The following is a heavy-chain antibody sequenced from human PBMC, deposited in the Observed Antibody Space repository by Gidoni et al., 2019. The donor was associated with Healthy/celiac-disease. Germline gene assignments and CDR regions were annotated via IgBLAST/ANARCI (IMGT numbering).Heavy chain of an antibody. CDR3: ARSSKFGELYYYYYGMDV. CDR1: GGSLSSSSYY. J-gene: IGHJ6*02. Sequence: QLQLQESGPGLVKPSETLSLTCTVSGGSLSSSSYYWGWIRQPPGKGLEWIGSIYYSGSTYYNPSLKSRVTISVDTSKNQFSLKLSSVTAADTAVYYCARSSKFGELYYYYYGMDVWGQGTTVTVSS. CDR2: IYYSGST. V-gene: IGHV4-39*01. D-gene: IGHD3-10*01.